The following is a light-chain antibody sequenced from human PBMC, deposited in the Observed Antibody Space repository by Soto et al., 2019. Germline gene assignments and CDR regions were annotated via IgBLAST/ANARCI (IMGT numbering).Light chain of an antibody. CDR1: QDIKNY. J-gene: IGKJ4*01. CDR3: QHYDHLPPLS. Sequence: DIQMTQSPSSLSASVGDRVTITCQASQDIKNYLNWYQQKPGKAPNLLIYDASNLKTGVPSRFSGSGSGTHFNFTISSLQSEDIATYYCQHYDHLPPLSFGGGTKVEIK. CDR2: DAS. V-gene: IGKV1-33*01.